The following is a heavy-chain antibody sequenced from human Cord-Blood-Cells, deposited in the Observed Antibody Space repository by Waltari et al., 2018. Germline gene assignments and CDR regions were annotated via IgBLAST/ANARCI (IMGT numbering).Heavy chain of an antibody. J-gene: IGHJ4*02. CDR1: GFTFSSYA. CDR2: ISCSGGST. V-gene: IGHV3-23*01. Sequence: EVQLLESGGGLVQPGGSLRLSCAASGFTFSSYAMSWVRQGPGKGREWVSAISCSGGSTYDADSVKGRFTISRDNSKNTLYLQMNSVRAEDTAVYYCAKEGNSSSWFDYWGQGTLVTVSS. D-gene: IGHD6-13*01. CDR3: AKEGNSSSWFDY.